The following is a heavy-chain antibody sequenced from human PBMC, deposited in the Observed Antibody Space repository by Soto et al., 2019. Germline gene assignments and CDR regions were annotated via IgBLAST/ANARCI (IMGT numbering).Heavy chain of an antibody. CDR3: AAGGGITGVHYMDV. Sequence: EVQLVESGGGLVKPGESLRLACAASGFTFSHYSMNWVRQAPGKGLEWVSSMSSTGSFMYYADSVKGRFTISRDSAKESLYTQINHLTGEDTAFYYFAAGGGITGVHYMDVWGKGTTVIVSS. V-gene: IGHV3-21*01. CDR1: GFTFSHYS. D-gene: IGHD2-8*02. CDR2: MSSTGSFM. J-gene: IGHJ6*03.